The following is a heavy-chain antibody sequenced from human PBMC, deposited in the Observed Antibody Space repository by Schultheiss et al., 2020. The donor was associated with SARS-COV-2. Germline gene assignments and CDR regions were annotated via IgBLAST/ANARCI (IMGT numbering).Heavy chain of an antibody. CDR1: GFTFSSYA. J-gene: IGHJ6*02. CDR3: ASGARGGMDV. D-gene: IGHD3-16*01. V-gene: IGHV3-30*01. Sequence: GESLKISCAASGFTFSSYAMHWVRQAPGKGLEWVAVISYDGSNKYYADSVKGRSTISRDNSKNTLYLQMNSLRAEDTAVYYCASGARGGMDVWGQGTTVTV. CDR2: ISYDGSNK.